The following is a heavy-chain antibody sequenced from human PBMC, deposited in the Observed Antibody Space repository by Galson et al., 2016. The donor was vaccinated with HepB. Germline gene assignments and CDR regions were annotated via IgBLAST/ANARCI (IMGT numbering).Heavy chain of an antibody. D-gene: IGHD1-26*01. CDR2: IYHSGST. CDR1: GYSISSGYY. V-gene: IGHV4-38-2*01. CDR3: ARARGLGTTIWDS. J-gene: IGHJ4*02. Sequence: ETLSLTCVVSGYSISSGYYWGWIRQPPGRGLEWIGSIYHSGSTYYEPSLKSRLTVSVDTSKNQFSLNLKSVTAADTAVYYCARARGLGTTIWDSWGQGTLVTVSS.